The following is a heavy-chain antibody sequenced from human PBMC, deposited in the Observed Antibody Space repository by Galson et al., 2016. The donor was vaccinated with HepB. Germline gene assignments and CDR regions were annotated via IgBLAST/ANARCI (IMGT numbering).Heavy chain of an antibody. D-gene: IGHD4-17*01. CDR2: IYDSGNP. CDR3: AREGGFGDPYYFDY. J-gene: IGHJ4*02. CDR1: GGSISSGDNS. V-gene: IGHV4-30-2*01. Sequence: TLSPTSAASGGSISSGDNSWSWIRQPPGKGLERIGYIYDSGNPVYNPSLRGLSTLSVDRSNNQFSLKLTSVTAADTAVYYCAREGGFGDPYYFDYWGQGTLVTVSS.